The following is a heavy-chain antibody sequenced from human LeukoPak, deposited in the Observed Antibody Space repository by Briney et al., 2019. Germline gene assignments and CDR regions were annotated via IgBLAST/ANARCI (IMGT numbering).Heavy chain of an antibody. CDR2: ISSSSSYI. V-gene: IGHV3-21*04. CDR3: AKDQRPAYYYDSSGFNFDY. Sequence: GGSLRLSCAASGFTFSSYSMNWVRQAPGKGLEWVSSISSSSSYIYYADSVKGRFTISRDNAKNSLYLQMNSLRAEDTAVYYCAKDQRPAYYYDSSGFNFDYWGQGTLVTVSS. CDR1: GFTFSSYS. D-gene: IGHD3-22*01. J-gene: IGHJ4*02.